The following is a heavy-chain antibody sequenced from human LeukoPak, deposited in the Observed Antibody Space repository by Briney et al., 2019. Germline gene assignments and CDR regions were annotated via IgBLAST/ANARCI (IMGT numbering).Heavy chain of an antibody. CDR3: AKDSVAFPSRWFDP. D-gene: IGHD5/OR15-5a*01. Sequence: GGSLRLSCAASGFTFSSYAMSWVRRAPGKGLEWVSAISGSGGSTYYADSVKGRFTISRDNSKNTLYLQMNSLRAEDTAVYYCAKDSVAFPSRWFDPWGQGTLVTVSS. CDR2: ISGSGGST. CDR1: GFTFSSYA. J-gene: IGHJ5*02. V-gene: IGHV3-23*01.